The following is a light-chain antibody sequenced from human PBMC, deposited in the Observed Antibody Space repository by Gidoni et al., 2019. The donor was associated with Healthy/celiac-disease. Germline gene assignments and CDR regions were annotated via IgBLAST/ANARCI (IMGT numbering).Light chain of an antibody. CDR1: QSLLHSNGYSY. V-gene: IGKV2-28*01. Sequence: DIVMTQSPLSLPVTPGEPASISCRSSQSLLHSNGYSYLDWYLQKPGQSPQLLIYLGANRASGGPDRFSGSGSGTDFTLKISRVEAEDVGVYYCMQALQTVYTFGQGTKLEIK. J-gene: IGKJ2*01. CDR2: LGA. CDR3: MQALQTVYT.